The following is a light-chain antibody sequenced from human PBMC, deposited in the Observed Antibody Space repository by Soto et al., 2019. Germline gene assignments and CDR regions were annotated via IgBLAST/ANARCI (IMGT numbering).Light chain of an antibody. J-gene: IGKJ3*01. V-gene: IGKV1-39*01. CDR3: QQSYSTPFT. CDR1: QIISSY. CDR2: AAS. Sequence: DIQMTQSPSSLSASVGDRVTITCRASQIISSYLNWYQQKQGKAPKLLIYAASSLQSGVPSRFSGSGSGTDFTITISSLQPEDFATYCGQQSYSTPFTFGPGTKVDIK.